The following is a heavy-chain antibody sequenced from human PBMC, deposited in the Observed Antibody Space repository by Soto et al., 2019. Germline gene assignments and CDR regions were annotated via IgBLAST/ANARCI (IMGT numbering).Heavy chain of an antibody. J-gene: IGHJ6*02. D-gene: IGHD2-2*01. CDR2: ISYDGSNT. CDR1: GCTFSSYG. V-gene: IGHV3-30*18. CDR3: AKALRYCSSTTCPPYYGLDV. Sequence: QVQLVESGGGVVQPGRSLRLSCAASGCTFSSYGMHWVRQAPGKGLEWVAVISYDGSNTYYADSVKGRFTISRDNSRNTLYLQMNSLRAEDTAVYYCAKALRYCSSTTCPPYYGLDVWGQGTTVTVSS.